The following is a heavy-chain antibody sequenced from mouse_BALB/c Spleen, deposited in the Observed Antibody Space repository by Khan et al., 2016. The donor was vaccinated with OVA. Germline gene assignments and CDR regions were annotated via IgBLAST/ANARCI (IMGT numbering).Heavy chain of an antibody. CDR2: INTYTGEP. CDR3: AREVGYRYAMDY. V-gene: IGHV9-3-1*01. Sequence: QIQLVQSGPELKKPGETVKISCKASGYTFTNYGMNWVKQAPGKGLKWMGWINTYTGEPTYADDFKGRFAFSLETSASTAYLQITNLKNEDTATYFCAREVGYRYAMDYWGQGTSGTVSS. D-gene: IGHD1-2*01. CDR1: GYTFTNYG. J-gene: IGHJ4*01.